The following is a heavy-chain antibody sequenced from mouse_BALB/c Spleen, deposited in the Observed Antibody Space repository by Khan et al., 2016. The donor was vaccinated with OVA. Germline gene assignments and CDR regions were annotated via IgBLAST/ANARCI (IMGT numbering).Heavy chain of an antibody. CDR2: IAPGSGST. D-gene: IGHD1-1*01. J-gene: IGHJ4*01. CDR1: GYTFTSYW. Sequence: DLVKPGASVKLSCKASGYTFTSYWINWIKQRPGQGLEWIGRIAPGSGSTYYNEMFKGKATLTVDTSSTTAYIQLSSLSSEDSAVYFCAMVNYYGRTCYAMDYWGQGTSVTVSS. V-gene: IGHV1S41*01. CDR3: AMVNYYGRTCYAMDY.